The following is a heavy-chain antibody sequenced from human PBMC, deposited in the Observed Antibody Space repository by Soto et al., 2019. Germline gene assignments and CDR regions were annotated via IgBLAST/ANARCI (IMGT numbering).Heavy chain of an antibody. CDR3: ASDGSGSYPRFDP. D-gene: IGHD3-10*01. CDR1: GGSIRSYY. J-gene: IGHJ5*02. Sequence: QVQLQESGPGLVKPSETLSLTCTVSGGSIRSYYWSSIRQPPGKGLEWIGYIYYSGSTNYNPSLRGRVTISVDTSKNQFSLKLSSVTAADTAVYYCASDGSGSYPRFDPWGQGTLVTVSS. CDR2: IYYSGST. V-gene: IGHV4-59*01.